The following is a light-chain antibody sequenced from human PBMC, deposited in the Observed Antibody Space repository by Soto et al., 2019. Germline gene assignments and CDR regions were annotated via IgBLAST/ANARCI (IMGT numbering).Light chain of an antibody. CDR2: KAS. V-gene: IGKV1-5*03. J-gene: IGKJ1*01. Sequence: DIKMTQSPSTLSASVGDRITITCRASQSISSWLAWYQQKPGKAPNLLIYKASSSETGVPSRFSGSGSGTECTLTISSLQPDASATYYCQQYESGWTFGQGTKVEIK. CDR3: QQYESGWT. CDR1: QSISSW.